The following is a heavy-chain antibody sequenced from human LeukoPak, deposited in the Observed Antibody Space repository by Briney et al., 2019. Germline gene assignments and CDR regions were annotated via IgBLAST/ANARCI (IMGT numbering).Heavy chain of an antibody. CDR1: GGSISSYY. J-gene: IGHJ4*02. CDR2: IYTSGST. V-gene: IGHV4-4*07. CDR3: ARASGYDWSLVRWFDY. D-gene: IGHD5-12*01. Sequence: SETLSLTCTVSGGSISSYYWSWIRQPAGKGLEWIGRIYTSGSTNYNPSLKSRVTMSVDPSKNQFSLKLSSVTAADTAVYYCARASGYDWSLVRWFDYWGQGTLVTVSS.